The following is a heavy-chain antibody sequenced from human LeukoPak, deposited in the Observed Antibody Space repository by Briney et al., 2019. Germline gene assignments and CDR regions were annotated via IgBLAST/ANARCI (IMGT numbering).Heavy chain of an antibody. J-gene: IGHJ4*02. CDR3: ARHRASSRGGSGYSQGRFDS. Sequence: SETLSLTCTVSGGSVSSSDYYRGWIRQPPGKGLEWIGSAYYSGTTYYNPSLKSRVTISVDTSKNQFSLNLSSVTAADTAVYYCARHRASSRGGSGYSQGRFDSWGQGILVTVSS. D-gene: IGHD3-22*01. CDR2: AYYSGTT. CDR1: GGSVSSSDYY. V-gene: IGHV4-39*01.